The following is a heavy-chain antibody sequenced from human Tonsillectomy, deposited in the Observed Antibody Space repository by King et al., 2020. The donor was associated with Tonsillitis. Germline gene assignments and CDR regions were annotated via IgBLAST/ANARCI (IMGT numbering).Heavy chain of an antibody. J-gene: IGHJ3*01. CDR1: GGSINRANW. CDR2: IFPSGST. V-gene: IGHV4-4*02. Sequence: QLQESGPGLVKPSGTLSLTCAVSGGSINRANWWDWVRQPPGKGLEWIGEIFPSGSTNYNPPPKRRGPISIDKSNNQFSLTLGSGTAADTAIYYLARGPGHSPFDLWGQGTMVTVPS. D-gene: IGHD1-26*01. CDR3: ARGPGHSPFDL.